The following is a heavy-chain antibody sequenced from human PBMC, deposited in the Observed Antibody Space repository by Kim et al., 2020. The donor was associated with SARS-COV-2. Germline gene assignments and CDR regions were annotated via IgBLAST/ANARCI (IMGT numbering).Heavy chain of an antibody. J-gene: IGHJ2*01. CDR1: GFTFSSYA. CDR2: ISGSGGTT. V-gene: IGHV3-23*01. D-gene: IGHD2-2*01. CDR3: AKRGCSSFSCYLSDWYFDL. Sequence: GGSLRLSCAASGFTFSSYATSWVRQAPGKGLEWVSSISGSGGTTFYADSVKGRFTISRDNSKNTLYLQMNSLRAEDTAVYYCAKRGCSSFSCYLSDWYFDLWGRGTLVTVSS.